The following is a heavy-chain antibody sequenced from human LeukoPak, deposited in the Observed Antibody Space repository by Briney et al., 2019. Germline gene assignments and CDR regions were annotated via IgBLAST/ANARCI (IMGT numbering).Heavy chain of an antibody. V-gene: IGHV3-23*01. D-gene: IGHD3-22*01. CDR2: INTSGGST. CDR1: GFTFSSYA. Sequence: GSLRLSCAASGFTFSSYAMSWVRPAPGKGLEWVSGINTSGGSTAYAGSVKGRFTISRDNPRNTLYMQMNSLRAEDTALYYCAIMHPYYDGNGYWVQWGQGTLVTVSS. CDR3: AIMHPYYDGNGYWVQ. J-gene: IGHJ4*02.